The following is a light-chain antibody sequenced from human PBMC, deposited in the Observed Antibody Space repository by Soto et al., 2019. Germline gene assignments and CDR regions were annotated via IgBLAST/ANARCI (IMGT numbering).Light chain of an antibody. Sequence: EIVLTQSPGTLSLSPGDSAALSCRASESVASNYLAWYRQKRGQAPRLLIYTASTRATGIPDRFSGGGSGADFTLTISRLEPEDSAVYYCQQYGSSPWTLGQGTKVEIK. CDR1: ESVASNY. J-gene: IGKJ1*01. CDR2: TAS. CDR3: QQYGSSPWT. V-gene: IGKV3-20*01.